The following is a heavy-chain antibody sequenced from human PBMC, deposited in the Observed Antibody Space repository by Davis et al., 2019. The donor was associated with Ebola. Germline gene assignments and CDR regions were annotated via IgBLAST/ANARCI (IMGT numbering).Heavy chain of an antibody. V-gene: IGHV4-34*01. CDR3: ARRNGVRGLTAGYYYGMDV. D-gene: IGHD3-10*01. J-gene: IGHJ6*02. CDR2: INHSGST. Sequence: SETLSLTCAVYGGSFSGYYWSWIRQPPGKGLEWIGEINHSGSTNYNPSLKSRVIISVDTSKNQFSLKLSSVTAADTAVYYCARRNGVRGLTAGYYYGMDVWGQGTTVTVSS. CDR1: GGSFSGYY.